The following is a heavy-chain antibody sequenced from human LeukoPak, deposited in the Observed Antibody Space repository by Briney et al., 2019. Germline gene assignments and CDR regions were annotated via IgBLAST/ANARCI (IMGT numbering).Heavy chain of an antibody. V-gene: IGHV3-23*01. CDR2: ISGSGGST. CDR3: AKALGVRGVFDY. D-gene: IGHD3-10*01. CDR1: GFTFSSYA. J-gene: IGHJ4*02. Sequence: GGSLRLSCAASGFTFSSYAMSWVRQAPGKGLEWVSTISGSGGSTYYADSVKGRFTISRDNSKNTLYLQMNSLRAEDTAVYYCAKALGVRGVFDYWGQGTLVTVPS.